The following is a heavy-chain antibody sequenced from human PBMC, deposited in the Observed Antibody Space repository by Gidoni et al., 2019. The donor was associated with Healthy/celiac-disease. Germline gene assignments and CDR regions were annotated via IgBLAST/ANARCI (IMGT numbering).Heavy chain of an antibody. CDR3: ARRSWYDQKGENYYYYYGMDV. J-gene: IGHJ6*02. CDR2: IRAYNGNT. Sequence: QVQLVQSGAEVTNPGASVKVSCKASGYTFTSYGIRWVRQAPGQGLEWMGWIRAYNGNTNYAQKLQGRVTMTTDTSTSTAYMELRSLRSDDTAVYYCARRSWYDQKGENYYYYYGMDVWGQGTTVTVSS. CDR1: GYTFTSYG. D-gene: IGHD6-13*01. V-gene: IGHV1-18*01.